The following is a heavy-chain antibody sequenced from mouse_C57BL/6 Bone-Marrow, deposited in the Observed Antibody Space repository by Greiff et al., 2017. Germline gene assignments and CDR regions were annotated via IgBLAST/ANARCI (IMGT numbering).Heavy chain of an antibody. CDR1: GYTFTSYW. V-gene: IGHV1-69*01. CDR2: IDPSDSYT. CDR3: ARRESSDDMDY. D-gene: IGHD1-1*01. Sequence: VQLQQSGAELVMPGASVKLSCKASGYTFTSYWMHWVKQRPGQGLEWIGEIDPSDSYTNYNQKFKGKSTLTVDKSSSTAYMQLSSLTSEDSAVYYCARRESSDDMDYWGQGTSVTVTS. J-gene: IGHJ4*01.